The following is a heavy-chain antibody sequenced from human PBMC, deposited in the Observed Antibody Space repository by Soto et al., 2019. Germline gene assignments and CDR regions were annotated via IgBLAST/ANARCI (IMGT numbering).Heavy chain of an antibody. CDR3: ARFYYDSSGYLPSPYYYYYGMDV. CDR1: GFTFSSYW. CDR2: IKQDGSEK. V-gene: IGHV3-7*04. J-gene: IGHJ6*02. D-gene: IGHD3-22*01. Sequence: TGGSLRLSCAASGFTFSSYWMSWVRQAPGKGLEWVANIKQDGSEKYYVDSVKGRFTISRDSAKNSLYLQMNSLRAEDTAVYYCARFYYDSSGYLPSPYYYYYGMDVWGQGTTVTSP.